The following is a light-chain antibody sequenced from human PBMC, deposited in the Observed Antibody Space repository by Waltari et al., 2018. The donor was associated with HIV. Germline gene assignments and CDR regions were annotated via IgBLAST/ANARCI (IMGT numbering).Light chain of an antibody. J-gene: IGLJ2*01. Sequence: QSVLTQPASVSGSPGQSITISCTGTSSDVGSYNLFSWYQQHPGKAPKLMIYEGSKRPSGVSNRFSGSKSGNTASLTISGLQAEDEADYYCCSYAGSSTFRVFGGGTKLTVL. V-gene: IGLV2-23*01. CDR1: SSDVGSYNL. CDR3: CSYAGSSTFRV. CDR2: EGS.